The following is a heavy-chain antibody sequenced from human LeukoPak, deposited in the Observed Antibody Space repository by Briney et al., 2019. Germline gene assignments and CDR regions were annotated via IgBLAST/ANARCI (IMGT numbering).Heavy chain of an antibody. Sequence: ASVKVSCKASGYSFTGYYMHWVRQAPGQGLEWMGWINPNSGGTNYAQKFQGRVTMTRDTSISTAYMELSRLRSDDTAVYYCARSSGWKYNIDYWGQGTLVTVSS. D-gene: IGHD6-19*01. CDR1: GYSFTGYY. V-gene: IGHV1-2*02. CDR2: INPNSGGT. J-gene: IGHJ4*02. CDR3: ARSSGWKYNIDY.